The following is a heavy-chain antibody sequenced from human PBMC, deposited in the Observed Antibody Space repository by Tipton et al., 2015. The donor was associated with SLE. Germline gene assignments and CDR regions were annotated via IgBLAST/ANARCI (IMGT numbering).Heavy chain of an antibody. J-gene: IGHJ3*02. CDR1: GYTFTSYG. CDR2: ISAYNGNT. D-gene: IGHD6-13*01. CDR3: ARNSAAGGGAFDI. V-gene: IGHV1-18*01. Sequence: QLVQSGPEVKRPGASVKVSCKASGYTFTSYGISWVRQAPGQGLEWMGWISAYNGNTNYAQKFQGRVTMTRDTSISTAYMELSRLRSDDTAVYYCARNSAAGGGAFDIWGQGTMVTVSS.